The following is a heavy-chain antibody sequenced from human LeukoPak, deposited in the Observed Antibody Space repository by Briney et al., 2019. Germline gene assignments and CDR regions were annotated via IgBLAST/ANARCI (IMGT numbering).Heavy chain of an antibody. CDR1: EFTFNRYW. J-gene: IGHJ4*02. D-gene: IGHD3-10*01. CDR2: IKHDGSEA. V-gene: IGHV3-7*04. CDR3: TRDAIFGSGRTHLDF. Sequence: PGGSLRLSCAASEFTFNRYWMSWVRQAPGKGLEWVANIKHDGSEAHYVDSVKGRFTISRDNAKNSLSLQMNSLNVDDTGVYFCTRDAIFGSGRTHLDFWSQGTLVSVSS.